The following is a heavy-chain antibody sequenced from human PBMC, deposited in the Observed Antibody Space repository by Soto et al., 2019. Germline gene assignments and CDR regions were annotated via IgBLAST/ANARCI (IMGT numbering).Heavy chain of an antibody. CDR3: ARHYRSHITIFGVVILNWFDP. J-gene: IGHJ5*02. CDR2: IYYSGST. Sequence: SETLSLTGTVSGGSISSGDYYWSWIRQPPGKGLEWIGYIYYSGSTYYNPSLKSRVTISVDTSKNQFSLKLSSVTAADTAVYYCARHYRSHITIFGVVILNWFDPWDQGTLVTVSS. CDR1: GGSISSGDYY. V-gene: IGHV4-30-4*01. D-gene: IGHD3-3*01.